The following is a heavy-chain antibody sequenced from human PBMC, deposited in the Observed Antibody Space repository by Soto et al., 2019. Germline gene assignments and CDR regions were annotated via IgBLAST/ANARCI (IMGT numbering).Heavy chain of an antibody. CDR2: IYYSGST. CDR1: GGSISSSSYY. CDR3: ASPKIAFYNWFDP. V-gene: IGHV4-39*01. Sequence: QLQLQESGPGLVKPSETLSLTCTVSGGSISSSSYYWGWIRQPPGKGLEWIGSIYYSGSTYYNPSLKSRVPFSVDTSKNQFSLKLSSVTAADTAVYYCASPKIAFYNWFDPWGQGTLVTVSS. D-gene: IGHD3-3*02. J-gene: IGHJ5*02.